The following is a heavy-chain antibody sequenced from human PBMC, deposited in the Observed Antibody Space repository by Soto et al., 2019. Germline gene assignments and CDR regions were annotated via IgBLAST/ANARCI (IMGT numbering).Heavy chain of an antibody. J-gene: IGHJ6*02. CDR1: GGSISSGGDS. V-gene: IGHV4-30-2*01. CDR3: ARGRDDILTGYYPPAMDV. CDR2: IYHSGST. D-gene: IGHD3-9*01. Sequence: QLQLQESDSGLVKPSQTLSLTCAVSGGSISSGGDSWSWIRQPPGKCLEWIGYIYHSGSTYYNPSLTSRVTISVDRSKNQISLKLSSVTAADTAVYYCARGRDDILTGYYPPAMDVWGQGTTVTVSS.